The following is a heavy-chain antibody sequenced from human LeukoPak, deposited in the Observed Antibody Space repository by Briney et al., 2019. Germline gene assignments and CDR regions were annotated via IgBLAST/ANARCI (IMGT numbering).Heavy chain of an antibody. CDR3: ARERAVNGWRSAHFDY. CDR2: ISNDGNTK. J-gene: IGHJ4*02. V-gene: IGHV3-30*14. D-gene: IGHD6-19*01. CDR1: GFTFSSYS. Sequence: GGSLRLSCATSGFTFSSYSIHWVLQAPGKGLEWVSVISNDGNTKYYADSVKGRSTISRDNSRNTLYLQINSLRSEDTAVYYCARERAVNGWRSAHFDYWGQGTLVTVSS.